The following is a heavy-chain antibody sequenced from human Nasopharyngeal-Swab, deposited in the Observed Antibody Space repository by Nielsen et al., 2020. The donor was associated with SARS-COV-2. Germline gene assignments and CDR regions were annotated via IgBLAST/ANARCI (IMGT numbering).Heavy chain of an antibody. D-gene: IGHD2-15*01. CDR3: ARGGGVAGGSLGRFAQPDAFDI. CDR2: IYHSGST. V-gene: IGHV4-34*01. Sequence: RQAPEKGLWCGGEIYHSGSTTYNPSPKSRVTISVDTSKNQFSLKLSSVTAADTAVYYCARGGGVAGGSLGRFAQPDAFDIWGQGTMVTVSS. J-gene: IGHJ3*02.